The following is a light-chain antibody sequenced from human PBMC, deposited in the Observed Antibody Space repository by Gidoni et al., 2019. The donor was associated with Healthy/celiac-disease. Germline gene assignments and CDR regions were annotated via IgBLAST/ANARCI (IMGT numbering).Light chain of an antibody. Sequence: DIQMTQSPSTLSASVGDRVTITCLASQSISSCLAWYQQKPGKAPNLLIYKASSLESGVPSRFSGSGSGTEFTLTISSLQPDDFATYYCQQYNSYLWTFGQGTKVEIK. V-gene: IGKV1-5*03. CDR1: QSISSC. CDR2: KAS. CDR3: QQYNSYLWT. J-gene: IGKJ1*01.